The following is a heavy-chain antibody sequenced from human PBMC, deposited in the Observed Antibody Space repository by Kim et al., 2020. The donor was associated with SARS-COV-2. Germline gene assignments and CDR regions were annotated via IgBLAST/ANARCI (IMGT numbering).Heavy chain of an antibody. J-gene: IGHJ4*02. V-gene: IGHV3-7*03. CDR1: GFTFSSYW. Sequence: GGSLRLSCVASGFTFSSYWMSWVRQAPGKGLEWVANIKQDGSEKHYVDSVKGRFTISRDNAKNSLYLQMNSLRAEDTAVYYCARDLVSGGTGDYWGQGTLVTVSS. CDR3: ARDLVSGGTGDY. D-gene: IGHD2-15*01. CDR2: IKQDGSEK.